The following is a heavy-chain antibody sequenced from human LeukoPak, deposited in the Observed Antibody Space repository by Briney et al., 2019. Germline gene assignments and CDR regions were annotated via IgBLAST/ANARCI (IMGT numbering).Heavy chain of an antibody. V-gene: IGHV1-2*02. CDR2: INPNSGGT. Sequence: GASVKVSCKASGYTFTGYYMHWVRQAPGQGLEWMGWINPNSGGTNYAQKFQGRGTMTRDTSISTAYMELSRLRSDDTAVYYCARGGHPRGERSSSAYDYWGQGTLVTVSS. D-gene: IGHD6-25*01. CDR3: ARGGHPRGERSSSAYDY. CDR1: GYTFTGYY. J-gene: IGHJ4*02.